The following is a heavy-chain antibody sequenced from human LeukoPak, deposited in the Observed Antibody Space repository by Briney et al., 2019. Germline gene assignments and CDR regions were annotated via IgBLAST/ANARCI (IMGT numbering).Heavy chain of an antibody. Sequence: GGSLRLPCAASGFTFSSYSMNWVRQAPGKGLEWVSSISSSSSYIYYADSVKGRFTISRDNAKNSLYLQMNSLRAEDTAVYYCARECSSTSCYMDYWGQGTLVTVSS. V-gene: IGHV3-21*01. J-gene: IGHJ4*02. CDR3: ARECSSTSCYMDY. CDR2: ISSSSSYI. CDR1: GFTFSSYS. D-gene: IGHD2-2*02.